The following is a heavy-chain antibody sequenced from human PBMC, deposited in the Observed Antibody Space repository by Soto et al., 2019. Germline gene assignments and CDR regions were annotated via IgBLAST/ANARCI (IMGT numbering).Heavy chain of an antibody. CDR1: GYTFTSYG. D-gene: IGHD6-19*01. CDR2: ISAYNGNT. Sequence: GASVEVSCKASGYTFTSYGISWVRQAPGQGLEWMGWISAYNGNTNYAQKLQGRVTMTTDTSTSTAYMELRSLRSDDTAVYYCARAVAGFGYYYYGMDVWGQGTTVTVSS. J-gene: IGHJ6*02. V-gene: IGHV1-18*01. CDR3: ARAVAGFGYYYYGMDV.